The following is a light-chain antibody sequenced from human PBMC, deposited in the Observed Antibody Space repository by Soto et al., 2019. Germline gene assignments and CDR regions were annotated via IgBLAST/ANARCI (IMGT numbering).Light chain of an antibody. CDR1: SSDVGAYNY. V-gene: IGLV2-14*01. J-gene: IGLJ1*01. CDR2: DVS. Sequence: QSALTQPASVSGSPGQSITISCTGTSSDVGAYNYVSWYQQHPGKAPKLMVYDVSNRPSGVSNRFSGSKSGSTASLTISGLQAEDEADYYCSSYTSSSTLFYVFGTGTKLTVL. CDR3: SSYTSSSTLFYV.